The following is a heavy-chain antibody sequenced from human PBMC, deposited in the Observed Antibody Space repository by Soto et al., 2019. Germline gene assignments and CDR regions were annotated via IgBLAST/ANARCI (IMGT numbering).Heavy chain of an antibody. CDR3: AKDLRWGQIDY. J-gene: IGHJ4*02. D-gene: IGHD3-16*01. CDR2: LNTDGTNT. CDR1: GFTFSRYW. V-gene: IGHV3-74*03. Sequence: EVQLVESWGGLVQPGGSLRLSCAVSGFTFSRYWMHWFRQDPGNGLVWVSSLNTDGTNTQYADSVRGRFTVSRDNAKNTVYLQMISLRSEDTAVYYCAKDLRWGQIDYWGQGTLVVVSS.